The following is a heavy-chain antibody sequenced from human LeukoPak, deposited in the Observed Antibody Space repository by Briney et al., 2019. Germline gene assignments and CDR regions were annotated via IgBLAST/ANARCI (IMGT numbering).Heavy chain of an antibody. J-gene: IGHJ4*02. D-gene: IGHD3-9*01. CDR2: INPNSGGT. Sequence: GALVKVSCKASGYTFTGYYMHWVRQAPGQGLEWMGRINPNSGGTNYAQKFQGRVTMTRDTSISTAYMELSRLRSDDTAVYYCARAHYDILTGYYPNYFDYRGQGTLVTVSS. CDR1: GYTFTGYY. CDR3: ARAHYDILTGYYPNYFDY. V-gene: IGHV1-2*06.